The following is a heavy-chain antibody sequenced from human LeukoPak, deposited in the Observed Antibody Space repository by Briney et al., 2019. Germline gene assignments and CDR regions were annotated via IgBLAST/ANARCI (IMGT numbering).Heavy chain of an antibody. D-gene: IGHD3-10*01. V-gene: IGHV1-69*13. Sequence: RASVKVSCKASGGTFSSYAISWVRQAPGQGLEWMGGIIPIFDTTNYAQKFQGRVTITADESTSTGYMELSSLRSEDTAVYYCARNRRVVRGVIIVENYYYYMDVWAKGPRSPSP. CDR1: GGTFSSYA. J-gene: IGHJ6*03. CDR3: ARNRRVVRGVIIVENYYYYMDV. CDR2: IIPIFDTT.